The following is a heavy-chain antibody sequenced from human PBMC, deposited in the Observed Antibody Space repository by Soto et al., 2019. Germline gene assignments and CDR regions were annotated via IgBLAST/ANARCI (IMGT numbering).Heavy chain of an antibody. CDR1: GFTFSSYA. CDR2: ISGSGGST. D-gene: IGHD3-3*01. J-gene: IGHJ4*02. Sequence: GGSLRLSCAASGFTFSSYAMSWVRQAPGKGLEWVSAISGSGGSTYYADSVKGRFTISRDNSKNTLYLQMNSLRAEDTAVYYCAKSSDPGYDFWSGYYSPGPPNYWGQGTLVTVSS. CDR3: AKSSDPGYDFWSGYYSPGPPNY. V-gene: IGHV3-23*01.